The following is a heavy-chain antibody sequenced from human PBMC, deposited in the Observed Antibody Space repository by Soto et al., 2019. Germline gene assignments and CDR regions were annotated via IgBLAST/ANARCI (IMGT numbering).Heavy chain of an antibody. CDR1: GGSISSGDYY. J-gene: IGHJ4*02. CDR2: IYYSGST. Sequence: QVQLQESGPGLVKPSQTLSLTCTVSGGSISSGDYYWSWIRPPPGKGLEWIGYIYYSGSTYYNPSLKSRVTISVDTSKNQFSLKLSSVTAADTAVYYWARGPSGSNWDEIDYWGQGTLVTVSS. CDR3: ARGPSGSNWDEIDY. V-gene: IGHV4-30-4*01. D-gene: IGHD1-26*01.